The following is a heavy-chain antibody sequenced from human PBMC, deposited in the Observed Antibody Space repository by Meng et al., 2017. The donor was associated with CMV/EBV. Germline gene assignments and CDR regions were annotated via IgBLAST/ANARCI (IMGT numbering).Heavy chain of an antibody. CDR1: GFTFSSYA. J-gene: IGHJ6*02. D-gene: IGHD2-2*01. Sequence: GGSLRLSCAASGFTFSSYAMHWVRQAPGKGLEWVAVISYDGSNKYYADSVKGRFTISRDNSKNTLYLQMNSLRAEDTAVYYCARSGEECSSTSCPTRSTYYGMDVWGQGTTVTVSS. CDR3: ARSGEECSSTSCPTRSTYYGMDV. V-gene: IGHV3-30-3*01. CDR2: ISYDGSNK.